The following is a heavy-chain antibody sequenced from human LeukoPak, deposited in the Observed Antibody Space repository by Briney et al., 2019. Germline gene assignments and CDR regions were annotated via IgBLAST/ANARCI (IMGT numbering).Heavy chain of an antibody. CDR1: GFTFTTYW. D-gene: IGHD4/OR15-4a*01. CDR3: AREKSYGDSFDY. V-gene: IGHV3-7*01. J-gene: IGHJ4*02. Sequence: GGSLRLSCAASGFTFTTYWMSWVRQAPGKGLEWVANINQDGSVKNYVDSVKGRFTISRDNAKNSLYLQMNGLRAEDTAVYYCAREKSYGDSFDYWGQGTLVTASS. CDR2: INQDGSVK.